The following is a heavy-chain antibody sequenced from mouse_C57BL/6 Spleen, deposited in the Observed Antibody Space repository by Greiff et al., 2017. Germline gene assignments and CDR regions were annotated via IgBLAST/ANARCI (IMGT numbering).Heavy chain of an antibody. D-gene: IGHD2-1*01. V-gene: IGHV5-17*01. J-gene: IGHJ3*01. Sequence: EVKLVESGGGLVKPGGSLKLSCAASGFTFSDYGMHWVRQAPERGLEWVAYISSGSSTIYYADTVKGRFTISRDNAKNTLFLQMTSLRSEDTAMYYCARNGNYWAWFAYWGQGTLVTVSA. CDR2: ISSGSSTI. CDR3: ARNGNYWAWFAY. CDR1: GFTFSDYG.